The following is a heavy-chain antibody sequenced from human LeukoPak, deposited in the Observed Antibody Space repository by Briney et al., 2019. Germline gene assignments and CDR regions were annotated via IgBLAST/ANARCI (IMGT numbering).Heavy chain of an antibody. J-gene: IGHJ5*02. CDR2: IYYSGST. V-gene: IGHV4-59*12. CDR3: ARGVVRGNWFDP. Sequence: SETLSLTCTVSGGSISSYYWSWIRQPPGKGLEWIGYIYYSGSTNYNPSLKSRVTMSIDTSKNQFSLKLSSVTAADTAVYYCARGVVRGNWFDPWGQGTLVTVSS. CDR1: GGSISSYY. D-gene: IGHD3-10*01.